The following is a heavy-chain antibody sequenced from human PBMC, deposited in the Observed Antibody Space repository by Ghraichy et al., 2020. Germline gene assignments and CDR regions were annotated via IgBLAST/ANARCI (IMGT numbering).Heavy chain of an antibody. D-gene: IGHD4-23*01. CDR1: GFTFSSYG. CDR3: AKDYGGFDY. J-gene: IGHJ4*02. Sequence: LSLTCAASGFTFSSYGMHWVRQAPGKGLEWVGVISYDGSNKYYADSVKGRFTISRDNSKNTLYLQMNSLRAEDTAVYYCAKDYGGFDYWGQGTLVTVSS. V-gene: IGHV3-30*18. CDR2: ISYDGSNK.